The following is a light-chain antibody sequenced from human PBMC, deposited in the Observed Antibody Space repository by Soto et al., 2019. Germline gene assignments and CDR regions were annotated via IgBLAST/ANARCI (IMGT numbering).Light chain of an antibody. CDR3: QQSYSTPWT. V-gene: IGKV1-39*01. Sequence: DIQMTQSPSSLSASVGDRVTITCRASQSISSYLNWYQQKPGKAPKLLIYAASSLQSGVPSRFTGSRSVTDFTLTISSLQPEDFATYYCQQSYSTPWTFGQGTKLEIK. CDR2: AAS. J-gene: IGKJ1*01. CDR1: QSISSY.